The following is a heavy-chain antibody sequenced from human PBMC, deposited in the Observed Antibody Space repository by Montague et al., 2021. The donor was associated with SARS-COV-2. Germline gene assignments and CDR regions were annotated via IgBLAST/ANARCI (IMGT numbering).Heavy chain of an antibody. J-gene: IGHJ6*02. Sequence: SETLSLTCTVSGGFISSSYWSWIRQPPGKGLEWIGYIYYSGNTNYNPSLKSRVTISINTSMNQCSLSLSSMTTADTAVYYCARDLLPPRTARNTNFCGLDVWGQGTTVIVSS. CDR2: IYYSGNT. V-gene: IGHV4-59*01. D-gene: IGHD2-21*02. CDR1: GGFISSSY. CDR3: ARDLLPPRTARNTNFCGLDV.